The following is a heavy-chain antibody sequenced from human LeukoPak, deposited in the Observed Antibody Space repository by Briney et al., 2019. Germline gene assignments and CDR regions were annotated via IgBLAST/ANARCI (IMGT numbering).Heavy chain of an antibody. CDR3: AKGPYCSSTSCYRWGLDAFDI. J-gene: IGHJ3*02. CDR2: IRYDGSNK. V-gene: IGHV3-30*02. Sequence: GGSLRLSCAASGFTFSSYGMHWVRQAPGKGLEWVAFIRYDGSNKYYADSVEGRFTISRDNSKNTLYLQMNSLRAEDTAVYYCAKGPYCSSTSCYRWGLDAFDIWGQGTMVTVSS. CDR1: GFTFSSYG. D-gene: IGHD2-2*01.